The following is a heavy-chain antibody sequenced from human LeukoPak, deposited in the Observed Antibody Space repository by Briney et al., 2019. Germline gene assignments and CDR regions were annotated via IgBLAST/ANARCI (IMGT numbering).Heavy chain of an antibody. Sequence: GMSLRLSCAASGFSVSSMHMSWVPQTPGKGREWVSIIYSGGSTYYVDSVKARFTISRDNSENTLYLQMNSLRAEDTAVYYCARLGTYTGSYVDYWGQGTLVTVSA. CDR2: IYSGGST. V-gene: IGHV3-53*01. D-gene: IGHD3-16*01. J-gene: IGHJ4*02. CDR1: GFSVSSMH. CDR3: ARLGTYTGSYVDY.